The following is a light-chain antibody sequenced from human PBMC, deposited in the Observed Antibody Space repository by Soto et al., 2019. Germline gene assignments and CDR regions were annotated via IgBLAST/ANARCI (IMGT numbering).Light chain of an antibody. V-gene: IGKV1-39*01. Sequence: DIQMTQSPSSLSASVGGRVTITCRASQSISSYLNWYQQKPGKAPKALIYAASSLQSGIPSRFSGSGSGTDFTLTISRLEPEDFAVFYCQHYDSLPITFGQGTRLEIK. J-gene: IGKJ5*01. CDR3: QHYDSLPIT. CDR1: QSISSY. CDR2: AAS.